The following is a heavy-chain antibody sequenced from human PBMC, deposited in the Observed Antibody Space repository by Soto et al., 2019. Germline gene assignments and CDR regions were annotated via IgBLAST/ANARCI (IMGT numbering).Heavy chain of an antibody. CDR3: ARDGGSLEMGGYLDY. D-gene: IGHD3-16*01. Sequence: EVQLVESGGGLIQPGGSLRLSCAASGFTVSSNYMSWVRQAPGKGLEWVSVIYSGGSTYYADSVKGRFTISSDNSKNTLYLQMNSLRAEDTAVYYCARDGGSLEMGGYLDYWGQGTLVTVSA. V-gene: IGHV3-53*01. CDR2: IYSGGST. J-gene: IGHJ4*02. CDR1: GFTVSSNY.